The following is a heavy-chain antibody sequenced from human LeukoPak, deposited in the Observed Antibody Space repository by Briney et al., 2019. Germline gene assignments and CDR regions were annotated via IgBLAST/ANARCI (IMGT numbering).Heavy chain of an antibody. Sequence: SVKVSCKASGGTFSSYAISWVRQAPGQGLEWMGGIIPIFGTANYAQKFQGRVTITADESTSTAYMELSSLRSEDTAVYYCARDSGSYSGYDNFDYWGQGTLVTVSS. D-gene: IGHD5-12*01. CDR1: GGTFSSYA. CDR3: ARDSGSYSGYDNFDY. CDR2: IIPIFGTA. J-gene: IGHJ4*02. V-gene: IGHV1-69*01.